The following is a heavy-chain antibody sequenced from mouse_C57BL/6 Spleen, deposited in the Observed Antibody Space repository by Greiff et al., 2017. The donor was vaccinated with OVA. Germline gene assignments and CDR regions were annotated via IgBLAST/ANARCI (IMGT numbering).Heavy chain of an antibody. CDR3: AKHERSYDGAFDY. J-gene: IGHJ2*01. D-gene: IGHD2-3*01. V-gene: IGHV1-62-2*01. CDR2: FYPGSGSI. Sequence: VKLMESGAELVKPGASVKLSCKASGYTFTEYTIHWVKQRSGQGLEWIGWFYPGSGSIKYNEKFKDKATLTADKSSSTVYMELSRLASDDAAVYFCAKHERSYDGAFDYWGQGTTLTVSS. CDR1: GYTFTEYT.